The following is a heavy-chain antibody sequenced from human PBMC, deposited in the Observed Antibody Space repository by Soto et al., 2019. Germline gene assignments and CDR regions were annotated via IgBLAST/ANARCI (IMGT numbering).Heavy chain of an antibody. CDR3: ARDLTLLSSGWYYYYYGMDV. Sequence: GASVKVSCKASGGTFSSYAISWVRQAPGQGLEWMGGIIPIFGTANYAQKFQGRVTITADKSTSTAYMELSGLRSEDTAVYYCARDLTLLSSGWYYYYYGMDVWGQGTTVTVSS. D-gene: IGHD6-19*01. CDR1: GGTFSSYA. J-gene: IGHJ6*02. CDR2: IIPIFGTA. V-gene: IGHV1-69*06.